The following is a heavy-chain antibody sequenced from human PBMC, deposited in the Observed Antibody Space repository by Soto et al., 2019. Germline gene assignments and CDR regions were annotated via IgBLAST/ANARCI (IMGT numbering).Heavy chain of an antibody. J-gene: IGHJ4*02. CDR2: TSYDGSNT. Sequence: QVQLVESGGGVVQPGTSLRLSCVGSGFTFRSYVIHWVRQAPGKGLEWVALTSYDGSNTYYDDSVKGRFTISRDNSRNTVELQRDSLRLEDTALYYCARWGTTGGLDVWGQGTLVSVSS. CDR3: ARWGTTGGLDV. D-gene: IGHD3-16*01. CDR1: GFTFRSYV. V-gene: IGHV3-33*05.